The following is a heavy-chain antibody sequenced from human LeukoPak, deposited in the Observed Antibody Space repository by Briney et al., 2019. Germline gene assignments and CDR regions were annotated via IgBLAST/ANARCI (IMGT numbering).Heavy chain of an antibody. CDR1: GYTFTGCY. D-gene: IGHD3-22*01. CDR3: ARAKVYDNSGGNVFDI. J-gene: IGHJ3*02. CDR2: ISPNSGDT. V-gene: IGHV1-2*02. Sequence: ASVKVSCKASGYTFTGCYMHWVRQAPGQGLEWMGWISPNSGDTNYAQKFQGRVTMTRDTSISTAYMELSRLRSDDTAVYYCARAKVYDNSGGNVFDIWGQGTMVTVSS.